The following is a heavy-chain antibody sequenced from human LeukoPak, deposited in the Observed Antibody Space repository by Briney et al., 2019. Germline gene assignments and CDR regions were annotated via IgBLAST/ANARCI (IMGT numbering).Heavy chain of an antibody. J-gene: IGHJ3*02. V-gene: IGHV4-34*01. D-gene: IGHD3-22*01. Sequence: PSETLSLTCAVYGGSFSGYYWSWIRQPPGKGLEWIGEINHSGSTNYNPSLKSRVTISVDTSKNQFSLKLSSVTAADTAVYYCARSGGTMIVVDDAFDIWGQGTMVTVSS. CDR3: ARSGGTMIVVDDAFDI. CDR2: INHSGST. CDR1: GGSFSGYY.